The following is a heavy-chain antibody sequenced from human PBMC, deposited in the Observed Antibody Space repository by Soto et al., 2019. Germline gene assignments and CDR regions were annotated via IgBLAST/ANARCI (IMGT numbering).Heavy chain of an antibody. CDR2: IDNSGSYT. V-gene: IGHV3-11*06. CDR3: ARGNVGATGWFDP. J-gene: IGHJ5*02. CDR1: GFTLSDYY. Sequence: RLSCAASGFTLSDYYMSWIRQAPGKGLEWVSYIDNSGSYTNYGDSVKGRFTISRDNAKNSLYLQMNSPRAEDTAVYYCARGNVGATGWFDPWGQGTLVTVSS. D-gene: IGHD1-26*01.